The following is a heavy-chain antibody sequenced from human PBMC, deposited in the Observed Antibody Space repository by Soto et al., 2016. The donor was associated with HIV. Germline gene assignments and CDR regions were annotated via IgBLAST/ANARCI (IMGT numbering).Heavy chain of an antibody. CDR3: VRDLLQRQGAFDI. V-gene: IGHV3-66*01. CDR2: IYSGGDT. Sequence: EVQLVESGGGLVQPGGSLRLSCAASEFIVSSNYMNWVRQAPGQGLEWVSIIYSGGDTNYADSVKGRFTISRDNSKNTLYLQMNSLRTEDTAVYYCVRDLLQRQGAFDIWGQGTLVTVSS. D-gene: IGHD4-4*01. CDR1: EFIVSSNY. J-gene: IGHJ3*02.